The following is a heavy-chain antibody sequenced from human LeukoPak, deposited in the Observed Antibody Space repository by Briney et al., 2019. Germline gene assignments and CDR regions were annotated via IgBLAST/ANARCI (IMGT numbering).Heavy chain of an antibody. Sequence: SETLSLTCTVSGGSISSYYWSWIRQPPGKGLEWIGYIYTSGSTNYNPSLKSRVTISVDTSKNQFSLKLSSVTAADTAVYYCARLQGYCSGGSCYYYYYMDVWGKGTTVTVSS. V-gene: IGHV4-4*09. CDR2: IYTSGST. J-gene: IGHJ6*03. D-gene: IGHD2-15*01. CDR1: GGSISSYY. CDR3: ARLQGYCSGGSCYYYYYMDV.